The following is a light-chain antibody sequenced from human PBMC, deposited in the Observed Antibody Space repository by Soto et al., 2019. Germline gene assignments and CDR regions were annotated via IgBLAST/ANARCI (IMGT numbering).Light chain of an antibody. CDR2: DVY. CDR1: SSDIGRYDY. CDR3: SSYTASNSLV. Sequence: QSVLTQPASVSGTPGQSITISCTGTSSDIGRYDYVSWYQQHPGKAPKFIIYDVYSRPSGVSNRFSGSKSGNTASLTISGLQPEDEADYFCSSYTASNSLVFGPGTKVT. V-gene: IGLV2-14*03. J-gene: IGLJ1*01.